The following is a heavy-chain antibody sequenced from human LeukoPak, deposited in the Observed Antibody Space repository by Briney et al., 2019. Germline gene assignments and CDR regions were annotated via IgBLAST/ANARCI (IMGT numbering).Heavy chain of an antibody. V-gene: IGHV3-48*04. CDR1: GFTFSSYR. Sequence: GGSLRLSCAASGFTFSSYRMKWVRQAPGKGLEWISYISGSSTTIYYADSVKGRFTISRDNARNSMYLQMDSLRVEDTAVYYCARGAEYTKGFHFYYMDVWGKGTTVTVSS. J-gene: IGHJ6*03. D-gene: IGHD1-1*01. CDR2: ISGSSTTI. CDR3: ARGAEYTKGFHFYYMDV.